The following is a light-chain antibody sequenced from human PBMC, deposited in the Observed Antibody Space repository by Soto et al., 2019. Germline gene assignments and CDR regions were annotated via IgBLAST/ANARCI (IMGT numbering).Light chain of an antibody. CDR1: QSVASRN. V-gene: IGKV3-20*01. J-gene: IGKJ1*01. CDR2: GAS. CDR3: QHFGNSLWT. Sequence: EILLRQSPGTLCLSPGERATLSCSASQSVASRNLAWYQQKSGQAPRLLIYGASSRAIHTPDRFSGSGSGTDFTLTISGLEPEDFAVYYCQHFGNSLWTFGQGTKVDI.